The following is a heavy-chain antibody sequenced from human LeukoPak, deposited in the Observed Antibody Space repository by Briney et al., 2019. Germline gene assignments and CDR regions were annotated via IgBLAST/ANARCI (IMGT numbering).Heavy chain of an antibody. Sequence: GGSLRLSCAASGFSISSYALHWVRQAPGKRLQYVSGISNGGGIDYANSVKGRFTISRDNSKNTLYLQMGSLRPEDMAVYYCARDFSYGSGFDYWGQGILVTVSS. J-gene: IGHJ4*02. CDR3: ARDFSYGSGFDY. CDR1: GFSISSYA. V-gene: IGHV3-64*01. CDR2: ISNGGGI. D-gene: IGHD5-18*01.